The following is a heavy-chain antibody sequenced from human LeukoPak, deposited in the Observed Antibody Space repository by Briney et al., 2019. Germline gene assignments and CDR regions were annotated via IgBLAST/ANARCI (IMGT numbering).Heavy chain of an antibody. CDR2: ISYDGSNK. CDR1: GFTFSSYA. V-gene: IGHV3-30*04. Sequence: GRSLRLSCAASGFTFSSYAMHWVRQAPGKGLEWVAVISYDGSNKYYADSVKGRFTISRDNSKNTLYLQMNSLRAEDTAVYYCASSVNCSSTSCPRGVLRYFDWPIDYCGQGTLVTVSS. D-gene: IGHD3-9*01. CDR3: ASSVNCSSTSCPRGVLRYFDWPIDY. J-gene: IGHJ4*02.